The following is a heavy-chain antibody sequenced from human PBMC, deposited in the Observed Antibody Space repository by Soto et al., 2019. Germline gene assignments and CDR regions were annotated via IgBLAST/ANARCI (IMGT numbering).Heavy chain of an antibody. CDR2: ISVPGGSA. CDR1: GFTFSSSA. CDR3: GGHWYNY. Sequence: EVQLFESGGGLVQPGGSLRLSCAASGFTFSSSAMSWVRQAPGKGLEWVSLISVPGGSANYADSVKGRFTISIDNSKNTVYLQMNSLRAEDTAVYYCGGHWYNYWGQGPLVTVSS. D-gene: IGHD1-20*01. J-gene: IGHJ4*02. V-gene: IGHV3-23*01.